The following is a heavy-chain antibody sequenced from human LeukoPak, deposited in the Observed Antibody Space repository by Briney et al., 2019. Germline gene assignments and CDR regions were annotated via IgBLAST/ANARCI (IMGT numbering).Heavy chain of an antibody. Sequence: GGSLRLSCAASGFTFSSYSMNWVRQAPGKGLEWVSSISSSSSYIYYADSVKGRFTISRDNAKNSLYLQMNSLRAEDTAVYHCARDLGYCSSTSCYPPLGYWGQGTLVTVSS. D-gene: IGHD2-2*01. CDR2: ISSSSSYI. CDR3: ARDLGYCSSTSCYPPLGY. J-gene: IGHJ4*02. V-gene: IGHV3-21*01. CDR1: GFTFSSYS.